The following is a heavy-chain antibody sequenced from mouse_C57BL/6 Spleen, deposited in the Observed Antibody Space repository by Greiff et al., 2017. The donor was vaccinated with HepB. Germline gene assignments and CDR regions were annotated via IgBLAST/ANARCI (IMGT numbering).Heavy chain of an antibody. CDR2: IFPGSGST. J-gene: IGHJ1*03. Sequence: VKLMESGPELVKPGASVKISCKASGYTFTDYYINWVKQRPGQGLEWIGWIFPGSGSTYYNEKFKGKATLTVDKSSSTAYMLLSSLTSEDSAVYFCAKEGGDYGSSPWYFDVWGTGTTVTVSS. D-gene: IGHD1-1*01. CDR3: AKEGGDYGSSPWYFDV. CDR1: GYTFTDYY. V-gene: IGHV1-75*01.